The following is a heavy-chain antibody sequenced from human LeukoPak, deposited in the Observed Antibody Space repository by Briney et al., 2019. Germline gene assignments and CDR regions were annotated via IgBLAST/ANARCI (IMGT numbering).Heavy chain of an antibody. J-gene: IGHJ6*02. D-gene: IGHD3-3*01. V-gene: IGHV1-18*01. CDR1: GGTFSSYA. CDR2: ISAYNGNT. CDR3: ARDLCDVTIFGVVINSLYYYYYGMDV. Sequence: REASVKVSCKASGGTFSSYAISWVRQAPGQGLEWMGWISAYNGNTNYAQKLQGRVTMTTDTSTSTAYMELRSLRSDDTAVYYCARDLCDVTIFGVVINSLYYYYYGMDVWGQGTTVTVSS.